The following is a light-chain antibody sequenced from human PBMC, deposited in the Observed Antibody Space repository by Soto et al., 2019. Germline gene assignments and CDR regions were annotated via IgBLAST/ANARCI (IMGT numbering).Light chain of an antibody. V-gene: IGKV3-11*01. CDR1: QSVSSY. J-gene: IGKJ2*01. CDR2: DAS. Sequence: EIVLTQSPATLSLSPGERATLSCRASQSVSSYLAWYRQKPGQAPRLLIYDASNRATGIPARFSGSGSGTDFTLTISSLEPEDFAVYYCQPRSNWPPYTFGQGTTPEIK. CDR3: QPRSNWPPYT.